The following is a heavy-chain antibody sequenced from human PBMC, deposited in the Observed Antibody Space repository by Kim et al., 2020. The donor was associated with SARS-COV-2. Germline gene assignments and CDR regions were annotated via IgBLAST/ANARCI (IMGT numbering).Heavy chain of an antibody. D-gene: IGHD2-8*02. V-gene: IGHV3-49*04. CDR3: TRAHNIGYWAYYYYYYYMDV. Sequence: GGSLRLSCTASGFTFGDYAMSWVRQAPGKGLEWVGFIRSKAYGGTTEYAASVKGRFTISRDDSKSIAYLQMNSLKTEDTAVYYCTRAHNIGYWAYYYYYYYMDVWGKGTTVTVSS. CDR2: IRSKAYGGTT. CDR1: GFTFGDYA. J-gene: IGHJ6*03.